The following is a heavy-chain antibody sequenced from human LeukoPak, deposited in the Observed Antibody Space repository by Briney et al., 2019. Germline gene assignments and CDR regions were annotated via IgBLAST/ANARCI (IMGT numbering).Heavy chain of an antibody. CDR2: IWYDGSNK. Sequence: PGRSLRLSCAASGFTFSSYAMHWVRQAPGKGLEWVAVIWYDGSNKYYADSVKGRFTISRDNSKNTLYLQMNSLRAEDTAVYYCARSRYCSGGSCYQEPDAFDIRGQGTMVTVSS. D-gene: IGHD2-15*01. CDR1: GFTFSSYA. J-gene: IGHJ3*02. V-gene: IGHV3-33*08. CDR3: ARSRYCSGGSCYQEPDAFDI.